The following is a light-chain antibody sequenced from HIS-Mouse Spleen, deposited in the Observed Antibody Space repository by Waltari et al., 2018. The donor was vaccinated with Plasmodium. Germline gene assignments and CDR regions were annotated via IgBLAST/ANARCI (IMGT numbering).Light chain of an antibody. CDR2: GKN. CDR3: NSRDSSGNHQG. Sequence: SSELTQDPAVSVALGQTVRITCQGDSLRSYYASWYQQKPGQAPVLGIYGKNNRPSGIPDRFAGSSSGKTASLTITGAQAEDEADYYCNSRDSSGNHQGFGGGTKLTVL. V-gene: IGLV3-19*01. J-gene: IGLJ3*02. CDR1: SLRSYY.